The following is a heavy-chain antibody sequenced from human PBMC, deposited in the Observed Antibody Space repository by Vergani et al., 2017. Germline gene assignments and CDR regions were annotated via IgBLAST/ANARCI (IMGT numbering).Heavy chain of an antibody. CDR3: ARGRGRYYYYMDV. Sequence: QVQLQQWGAGLLKPSETLSLTCAVYGGSFSGYYWSWIRQPPGKGLEWIGEINHSGSTNYNPSLKSRVTKSVDTSKNQFSLKLSSVTAADTAVYYCARGRGRYYYYMDVWGKGTTVTVSS. CDR2: INHSGST. J-gene: IGHJ6*03. CDR1: GGSFSGYY. V-gene: IGHV4-34*01.